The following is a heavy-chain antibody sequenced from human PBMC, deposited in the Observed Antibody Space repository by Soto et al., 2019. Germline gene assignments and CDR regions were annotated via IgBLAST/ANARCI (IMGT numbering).Heavy chain of an antibody. J-gene: IGHJ5*02. Sequence: SVKVFFKTSGYTFSNYGITWVRQAPGQPLEWLGWISLYSDGTNYAQKFQGRVSMTTDTSTTTAYMELRSLRSDDTAVYYCARVVPGAEAWFGPWGQGTLVTVSS. D-gene: IGHD2-2*01. CDR3: ARVVPGAEAWFGP. CDR1: GYTFSNYG. CDR2: ISLYSDGT. V-gene: IGHV1-18*01.